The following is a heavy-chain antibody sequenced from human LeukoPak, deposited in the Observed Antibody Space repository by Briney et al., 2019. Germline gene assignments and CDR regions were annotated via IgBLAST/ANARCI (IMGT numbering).Heavy chain of an antibody. V-gene: IGHV4-59*08. Sequence: SETLFLTCTVSGGSISSYYWSWIRQPPGKGLEWIGYIYYSGSTNYNPSLKSRVTIPVDTSKNQFSLKLSSVTAADTAVYYCARHRDNIAVAGDWGQGTLVTVSS. CDR2: IYYSGST. J-gene: IGHJ4*02. CDR3: ARHRDNIAVAGD. D-gene: IGHD6-19*01. CDR1: GGSISSYY.